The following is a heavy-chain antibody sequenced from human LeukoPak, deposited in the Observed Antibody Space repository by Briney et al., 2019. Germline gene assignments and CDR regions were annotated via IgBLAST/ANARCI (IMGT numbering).Heavy chain of an antibody. J-gene: IGHJ5*02. V-gene: IGHV4-59*11. CDR1: GESISDHQ. CDR2: IYNRGTT. D-gene: IGHD1-1*01. Sequence: SETVSLTCTVSGESISDHQWTWIRQPPGKALEYIGYIYNRGTTYYNPSLKSRVTISADTSKKQFSLKLTSLTAADTAVYYCARGAGGYRFDPWGQGTLVTVSS. CDR3: ARGAGGYRFDP.